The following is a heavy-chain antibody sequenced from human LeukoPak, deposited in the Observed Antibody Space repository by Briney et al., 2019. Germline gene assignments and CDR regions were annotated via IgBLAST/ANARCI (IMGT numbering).Heavy chain of an antibody. J-gene: IGHJ4*02. CDR3: ARGVGTSWPYYFDY. D-gene: IGHD2-2*01. CDR1: GGSISSSSYY. CDR2: IYYSGST. Sequence: IPSETLSLTCTVSGGSISSSSYYWGWIRQPPGKGLEWIGSIYYSGSTYYNPSLKSRVTISVDTSKNQFSLKLSSVTAADTAVYYCARGVGTSWPYYFDYWAREPWSPSPQ. V-gene: IGHV4-39*07.